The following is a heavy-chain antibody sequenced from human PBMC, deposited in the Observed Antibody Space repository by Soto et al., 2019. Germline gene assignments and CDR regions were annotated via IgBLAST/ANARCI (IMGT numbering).Heavy chain of an antibody. CDR3: ARGADYSNYETAPYYYYYMDV. Sequence: GGSLRLSCAASGFTFSSYWMSWVRQAPGKGLEWVANIKQDGSEKYYVDSVKGRFTISRDNAKNSLYLQMNSLRAEDTAVYYCARGADYSNYETAPYYYYYMDVWGKGTTVTVSS. J-gene: IGHJ6*03. CDR1: GFTFSSYW. V-gene: IGHV3-7*01. D-gene: IGHD4-4*01. CDR2: IKQDGSEK.